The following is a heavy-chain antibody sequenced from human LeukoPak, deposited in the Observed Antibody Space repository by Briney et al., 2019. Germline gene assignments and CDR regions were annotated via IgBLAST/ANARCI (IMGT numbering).Heavy chain of an antibody. Sequence: GGSLRLSCAASGFTFSSYAMHWVRQAPGKGLEWVAVISYDGSNKYYADSVKGRFTISRDNSKNTLYLQMNSLRAEDTAVYYCARAQRRFDYYDSSVGNYWGQGTLVTVSS. CDR2: ISYDGSNK. CDR3: ARAQRRFDYYDSSVGNY. V-gene: IGHV3-30-3*01. CDR1: GFTFSSYA. J-gene: IGHJ4*02. D-gene: IGHD3-22*01.